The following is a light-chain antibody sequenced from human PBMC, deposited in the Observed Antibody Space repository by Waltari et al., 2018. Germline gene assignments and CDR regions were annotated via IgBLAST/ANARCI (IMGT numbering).Light chain of an antibody. CDR2: KGI. V-gene: IGLV8-61*01. J-gene: IGLJ3*02. CDR3: SMYMGSGVWV. CDR1: SGFVSSTFI. Sequence: QTVVTQEPSMSVSPGGTVTPPCALSSGFVSSTFIPTWYQQTPGQPPRTLVYKGISRSSGVPDRFSGSIHGNTAALTITGAQADDESDYYCSMYMGSGVWVFGGGTKLTVL.